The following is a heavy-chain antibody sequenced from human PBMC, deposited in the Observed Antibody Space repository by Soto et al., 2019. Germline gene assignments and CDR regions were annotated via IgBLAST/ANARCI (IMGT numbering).Heavy chain of an antibody. D-gene: IGHD1-26*01. CDR1: GFTFSSYA. Sequence: GGSLSLSCAASGFTFSSYAMSWVRLAPGKGLEWVSTVSGSGGNAYYADSVKGRFSISRDNSKNTLRMQMNSRRADDTAAYYCAKDGASGSDPPYCYLGRDVWGQGTTVTVS. CDR3: AKDGASGSDPPYCYLGRDV. CDR2: VSGSGGNA. J-gene: IGHJ6*02. V-gene: IGHV3-23*01.